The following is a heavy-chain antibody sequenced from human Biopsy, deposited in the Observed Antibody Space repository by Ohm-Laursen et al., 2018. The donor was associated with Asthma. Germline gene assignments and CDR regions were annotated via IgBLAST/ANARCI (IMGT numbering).Heavy chain of an antibody. Sequence: SLRLSCSASGFTFSSYGMHWVRQAPGKGLEWVAVISYGGSDKYYADSVKGRFAISRDNSKNTLYLQMNSLRAEDTAVYYCAKDTEGRYDFWSGLSYNYYGMDVWGQGTTVTVSS. CDR2: ISYGGSDK. CDR1: GFTFSSYG. J-gene: IGHJ6*02. CDR3: AKDTEGRYDFWSGLSYNYYGMDV. D-gene: IGHD3-3*01. V-gene: IGHV3-30*18.